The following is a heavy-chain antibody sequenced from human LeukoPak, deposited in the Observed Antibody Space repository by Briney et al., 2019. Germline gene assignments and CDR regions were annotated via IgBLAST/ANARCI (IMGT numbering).Heavy chain of an antibody. D-gene: IGHD3-16*01. Sequence: GGSLRLSCAASEFTFISYAMSWVRQAPGKGLEWVSLLNGGGGSAFYADSVKGRFTISRDNSKNTLYLQMNSLRAEDTAVYYCAKGSEYLWGSLESNYYYYMDVWGKGTTVTVSS. CDR1: EFTFISYA. CDR2: LNGGGGSA. J-gene: IGHJ6*03. CDR3: AKGSEYLWGSLESNYYYYMDV. V-gene: IGHV3-23*01.